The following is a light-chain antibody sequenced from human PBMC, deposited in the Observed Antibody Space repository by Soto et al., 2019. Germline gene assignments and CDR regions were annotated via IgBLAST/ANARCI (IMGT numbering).Light chain of an antibody. Sequence: VLTQSPGTLSLSPGERATLSCRSSQRASTYLAWYQQKPGQAPRLVMYGASNRATDIPDRFTGSGSGTDFTLTISSLEPEDFAVYYCHQYETSPWTFGQGTRVEMK. V-gene: IGKV3-20*01. J-gene: IGKJ1*01. CDR1: QRASTY. CDR3: HQYETSPWT. CDR2: GAS.